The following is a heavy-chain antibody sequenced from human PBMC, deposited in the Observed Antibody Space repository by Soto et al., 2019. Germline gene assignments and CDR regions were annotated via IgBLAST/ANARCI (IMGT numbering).Heavy chain of an antibody. Sequence: GGSLRLSCAASGFTFSSYAMHWVRQAPGKGLEWVAVISYDGSNKYYADSVKGRFTISRDNSKNTLYLQMNSLRAEDTAVYYCARARGIAARPGYYYGMDVWGQGTTVTVSS. J-gene: IGHJ6*02. V-gene: IGHV3-30-3*01. CDR1: GFTFSSYA. D-gene: IGHD6-6*01. CDR3: ARARGIAARPGYYYGMDV. CDR2: ISYDGSNK.